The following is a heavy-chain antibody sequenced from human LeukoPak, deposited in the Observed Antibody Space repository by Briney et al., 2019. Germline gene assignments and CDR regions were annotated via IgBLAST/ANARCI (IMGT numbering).Heavy chain of an antibody. J-gene: IGHJ4*02. CDR3: ASSSSGWYYFDY. D-gene: IGHD6-19*01. Sequence: PSETLSLTCTVSGGSISSYYWSWLRQPPGEGLEWIGYIYYSGSTNYNPSLKSRVTISVDTSKNQFSLKLSSVTAADTAVYYCASSSSGWYYFDYWGQGTLVTVSS. CDR2: IYYSGST. CDR1: GGSISSYY. V-gene: IGHV4-59*01.